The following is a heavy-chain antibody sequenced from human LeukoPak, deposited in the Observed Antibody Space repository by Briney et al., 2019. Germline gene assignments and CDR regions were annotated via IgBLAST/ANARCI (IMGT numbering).Heavy chain of an antibody. V-gene: IGHV3-23*01. Sequence: GGSLRLSCAASGFTFSTFAMSWVRQAPGKGLDWVSSISGNGGSTSYADSARGRFTISRDNSKNTLYLQMNSLRAEDTAVYYCARTEYISSPPTYYFDYWGQGTLVTVSS. D-gene: IGHD6-13*01. J-gene: IGHJ4*02. CDR2: ISGNGGST. CDR3: ARTEYISSPPTYYFDY. CDR1: GFTFSTFA.